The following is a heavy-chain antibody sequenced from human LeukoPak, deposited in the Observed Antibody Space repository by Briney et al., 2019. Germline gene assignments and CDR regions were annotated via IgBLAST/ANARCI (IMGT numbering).Heavy chain of an antibody. J-gene: IGHJ4*02. CDR1: GGSFSDYY. CDR2: INHSGTT. V-gene: IGHV4-34*01. D-gene: IGHD3-16*02. Sequence: PSETLSLTCAVYGGSFSDYYWSWIRQPPGKGLEWIGEINHSGTTNYSPSLKSRVSISVDTSKNQFSLKLNSVTAADAAVYYCASHYSSGSYRYTGSFDSWGQGMLVNVSS. CDR3: ASHYSSGSYRYTGSFDS.